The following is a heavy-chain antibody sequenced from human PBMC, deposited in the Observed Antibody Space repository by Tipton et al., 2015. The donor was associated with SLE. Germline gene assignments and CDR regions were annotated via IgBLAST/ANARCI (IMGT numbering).Heavy chain of an antibody. J-gene: IGHJ3*02. CDR2: IYYSGST. Sequence: TLSLTCTVSGGSISSSSYYWGWIRKPPGKGLEWIGSIYYSGSTYYNPSLKSRVTISVDTSKNQFSLKLSSVTAADTAVYYCARPTGGTVTGAFDIWGQGTMVTVSS. V-gene: IGHV4-39*07. CDR1: GGSISSSSYY. D-gene: IGHD4-17*01. CDR3: ARPTGGTVTGAFDI.